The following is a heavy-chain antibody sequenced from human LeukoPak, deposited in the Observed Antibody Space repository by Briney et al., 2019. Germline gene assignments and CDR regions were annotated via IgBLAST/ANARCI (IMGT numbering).Heavy chain of an antibody. J-gene: IGHJ5*02. CDR2: INHSGST. CDR3: ARGLVLLWFGEPRNHRFDP. V-gene: IGHV4-34*01. D-gene: IGHD3-10*01. CDR1: GVSFSGYY. Sequence: PSETLSLTCAVYGVSFSGYYWSWIRQPPGKGLEWIGEINHSGSTNYNPSLKSRVTISVDTSKNQFSLKLSSVTAADTAVYYCARGLVLLWFGEPRNHRFDPWGQGTLVTVSS.